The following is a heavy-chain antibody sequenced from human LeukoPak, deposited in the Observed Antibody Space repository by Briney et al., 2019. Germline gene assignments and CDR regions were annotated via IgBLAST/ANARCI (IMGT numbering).Heavy chain of an antibody. CDR2: INPNSGGT. Sequence: GASVTVSCTSSGYTFTFYYMHWVRQAPGQGLEWMGWINPNSGGTNYAQKFQGRVTMTRDTSISTAYMELSRLRSDDTAVYYCARDSVVVVPAVIPEYFQHWGQGTLVTVSS. CDR3: ARDSVVVVPAVIPEYFQH. J-gene: IGHJ1*01. V-gene: IGHV1-2*02. D-gene: IGHD2-2*01. CDR1: GYTFTFYY.